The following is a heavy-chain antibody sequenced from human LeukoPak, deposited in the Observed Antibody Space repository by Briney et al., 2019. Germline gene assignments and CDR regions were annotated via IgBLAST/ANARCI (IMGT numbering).Heavy chain of an antibody. Sequence: ASVKVSCKASGYIFTAYYMHWVRQAPGQGLEWMGWINPDSGGTNYAQKFQGRVTMTTDTSINTGYMELSRLRSDDTAVYYCARSTVNTMIVVVIDDYWGQGTLVTVSS. D-gene: IGHD3-22*01. CDR1: GYIFTAYY. CDR3: ARSTVNTMIVVVIDDY. J-gene: IGHJ4*02. CDR2: INPDSGGT. V-gene: IGHV1-2*02.